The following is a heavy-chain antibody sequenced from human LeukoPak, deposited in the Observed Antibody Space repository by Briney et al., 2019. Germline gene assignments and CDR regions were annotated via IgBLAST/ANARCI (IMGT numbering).Heavy chain of an antibody. D-gene: IGHD2-15*01. CDR2: IYHSGST. J-gene: IGHJ6*02. V-gene: IGHV4-30-2*01. Sequence: PSETLSLTCAVSGGSISSGSYSWSWIRQPPGKGLEWIGYIYHSGSTYYNPSLKSRVTISVDRSKNQFSLKLSSVTAADTAVYYCAGGLLLYYYYGMDVWGQGTTVTVSS. CDR3: AGGLLLYYYYGMDV. CDR1: GGSISSGSYS.